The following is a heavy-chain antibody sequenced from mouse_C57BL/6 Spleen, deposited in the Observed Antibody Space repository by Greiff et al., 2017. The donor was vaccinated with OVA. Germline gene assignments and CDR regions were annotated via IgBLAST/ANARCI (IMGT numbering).Heavy chain of an antibody. Sequence: EVQVVESGGGLVKPGGSLKLSCAASGFTFSSYAMSWVRQTPEKRLEWVATISDGGSYTYYPDNVKGRFTISRDNAKNNLYLQMSHLKSEDTAMYYCAREGFLTLDYWGQGTTLTVSS. CDR2: ISDGGSYT. V-gene: IGHV5-4*01. CDR1: GFTFSSYA. D-gene: IGHD4-1*01. J-gene: IGHJ2*01. CDR3: AREGFLTLDY.